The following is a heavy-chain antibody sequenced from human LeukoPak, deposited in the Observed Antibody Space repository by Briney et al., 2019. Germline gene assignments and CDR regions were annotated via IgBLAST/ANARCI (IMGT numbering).Heavy chain of an antibody. CDR2: ISGSGGST. J-gene: IGHJ4*02. D-gene: IGHD3-22*01. CDR3: AKDWTYYDDMSGYYPTANFDY. V-gene: IGHV3-23*01. Sequence: PGGSLRLSCAASGXTFSNYAVSWVRQAPGKGLEWVSVISGSGGSTSYADSVKGRFTISRDNSKNTLYLQMKSLRAEDTAVYYCAKDWTYYDDMSGYYPTANFDYWGQGTLVTVSS. CDR1: GXTFSNYA.